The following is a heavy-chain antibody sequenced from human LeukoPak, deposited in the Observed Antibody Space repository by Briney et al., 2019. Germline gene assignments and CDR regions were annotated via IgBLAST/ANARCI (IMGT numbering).Heavy chain of an antibody. CDR3: AREDYYYYGMDV. J-gene: IGHJ6*02. CDR2: IYHSGTA. Sequence: PSLTLPLTCAVSGGSISSSNWWLWVRHPPGKGLGWIGQIYHSGTAYYNPSLKSRVTISIDNSENQFSLKLSSVTAADTAVYYCAREDYYYYGMDVWGQGTTVTVSS. V-gene: IGHV4-4*02. CDR1: GGSISSSNW.